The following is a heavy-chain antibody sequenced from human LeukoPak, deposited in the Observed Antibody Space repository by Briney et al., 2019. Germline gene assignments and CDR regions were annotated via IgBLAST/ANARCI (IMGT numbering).Heavy chain of an antibody. V-gene: IGHV5-51*01. CDR3: ARPLSGGYSSGHFDY. D-gene: IGHD6-25*01. CDR1: GYRFTSYW. Sequence: GESLKISCKSSGYRFTSYWIGWLRQMPGKGLEWMGIIYPGDSDTRYSPSFRGQVTISVDKSITTAYLQWSSLKASDTAMYYCARPLSGGYSSGHFDYWGQGTLVTVSS. J-gene: IGHJ4*02. CDR2: IYPGDSDT.